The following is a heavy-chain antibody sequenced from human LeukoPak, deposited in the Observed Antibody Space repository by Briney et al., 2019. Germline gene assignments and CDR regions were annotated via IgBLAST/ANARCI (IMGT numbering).Heavy chain of an antibody. CDR1: GGSISSYY. J-gene: IGHJ4*01. CDR3: ARGSRGIAARPGLLDY. V-gene: IGHV4-4*07. Sequence: PSETLSLTCTVSGGSISSYYWSWIRQPAGKGLEWIGRIYTSGSTNYNPSLKSRVTMSVDTSKNQFSLKLSSVTAADTAVYYCARGSRGIAARPGLLDYWGQEPWTPSPQ. CDR2: IYTSGST. D-gene: IGHD6-6*01.